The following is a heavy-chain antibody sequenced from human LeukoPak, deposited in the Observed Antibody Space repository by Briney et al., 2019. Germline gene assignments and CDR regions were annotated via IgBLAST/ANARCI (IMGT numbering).Heavy chain of an antibody. CDR2: IYHSGST. Sequence: PSETLSLTCAVSGGSISSSNWWSWVRQPPGKGLEWIGEIYHSGSTNYNPSLKSRVTISVGKSKNQFSLKLSSVTAADTAVYYCARVRGSGPRDYWGQGTLVTVSS. J-gene: IGHJ4*02. CDR1: GGSISSSNW. D-gene: IGHD2-15*01. CDR3: ARVRGSGPRDY. V-gene: IGHV4-4*02.